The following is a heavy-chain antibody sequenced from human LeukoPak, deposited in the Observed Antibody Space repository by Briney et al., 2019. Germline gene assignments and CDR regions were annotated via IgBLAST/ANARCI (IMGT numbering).Heavy chain of an antibody. CDR3: AKDGGSYRYFDY. Sequence: GGSLRLSCAVSGFTFSSYAMSWVRQAPGKGLEWVSAISGSGGSTYYADSVKGRFTISRDNSKNTLYLQMNSLRAEDTAVYYCAKDGGSYRYFDYWGQGTLVTVSS. D-gene: IGHD3-10*01. J-gene: IGHJ4*02. CDR1: GFTFSSYA. V-gene: IGHV3-23*01. CDR2: ISGSGGST.